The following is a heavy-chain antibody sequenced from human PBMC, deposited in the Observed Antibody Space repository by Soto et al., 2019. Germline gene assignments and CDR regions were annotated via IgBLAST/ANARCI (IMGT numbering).Heavy chain of an antibody. D-gene: IGHD2-21*02. V-gene: IGHV3-73*01. CDR2: IRSKANSYAT. Sequence: GGSLRLSCAASGFTFSGSAMHWVRQASGKGLEWVGRIRSKANSYATAYAASVKGRFTISRDDSKNTEYQQMNSLKTEDTAVYYCTRLYDCGGDCPWGQGTLVTVSS. J-gene: IGHJ5*02. CDR1: GFTFSGSA. CDR3: TRLYDCGGDCP.